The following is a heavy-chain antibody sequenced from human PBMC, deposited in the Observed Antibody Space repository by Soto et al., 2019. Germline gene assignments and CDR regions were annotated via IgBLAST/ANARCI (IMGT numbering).Heavy chain of an antibody. Sequence: PGGSMRLSCAASGFTFSSYAMSWVRQAPGKGLEWVSAISGSGASTYYADSVKGRFTISRDNSKNTLYLQMNSLRAEDTAVYYCAHFDWFIDYWGQGTLVTVSS. J-gene: IGHJ4*02. CDR3: AHFDWFIDY. CDR1: GFTFSSYA. V-gene: IGHV3-23*01. CDR2: ISGSGAST. D-gene: IGHD3-9*01.